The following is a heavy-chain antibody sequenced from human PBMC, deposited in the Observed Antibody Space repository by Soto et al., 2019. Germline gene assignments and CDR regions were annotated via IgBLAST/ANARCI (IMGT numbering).Heavy chain of an antibody. CDR2: IYWDDDK. CDR3: AHRRPYSNSPEYFFDY. Sequence: QITLKESGPTLVKPTQTLTLTCTFSGFSLSTSGVDVGWIRQPPGKALEWLALIYWDDDKRYSPSLKSRLTINKDTSKNQVVLTITNMDPLDTATYYCAHRRPYSNSPEYFFDYWGQGTLVTVSS. J-gene: IGHJ4*02. D-gene: IGHD6-6*01. CDR1: GFSLSTSGVD. V-gene: IGHV2-5*02.